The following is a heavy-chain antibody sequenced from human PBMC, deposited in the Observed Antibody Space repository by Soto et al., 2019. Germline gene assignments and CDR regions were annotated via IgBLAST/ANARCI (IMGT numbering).Heavy chain of an antibody. Sequence: SETLSLTCVLTRGSVSSGGYSWNWIRQPPGKALEWIGFIFDSESTFYNPSLKSRVTISVERSKNQFSLRLTSVSAADTAVYYCARERRDCSGGTCSDGLDVWGPGTTVTVSS. CDR1: RGSVSSGGYS. D-gene: IGHD2-15*01. CDR3: ARERRDCSGGTCSDGLDV. J-gene: IGHJ6*02. V-gene: IGHV4-30-2*01. CDR2: IFDSEST.